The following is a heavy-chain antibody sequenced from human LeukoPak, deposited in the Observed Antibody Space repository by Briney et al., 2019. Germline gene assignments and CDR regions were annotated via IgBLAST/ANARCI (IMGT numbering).Heavy chain of an antibody. CDR2: IFGSDPTT. D-gene: IGHD3-16*02. Sequence: GGSLRLSCVASGFTFSDHAMTWVRRAPGKTFEWVSAIFGSDPTTYYAASVTGRFTMSRDNSNNLVFLEMNDLRVEDTAVYYCAKAPDFVWGSYRNNYFDSWGQGTLVSVS. CDR3: AKAPDFVWGSYRNNYFDS. J-gene: IGHJ5*01. V-gene: IGHV3-23*01. CDR1: GFTFSDHA.